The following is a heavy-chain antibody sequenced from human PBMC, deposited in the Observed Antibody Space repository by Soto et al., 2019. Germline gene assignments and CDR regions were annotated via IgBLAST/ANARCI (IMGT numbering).Heavy chain of an antibody. Sequence: GGSLRLSCAASGFTVSSNYMSWVHQAPGKGLEWVSVIYSGGSTYYADSVKGRFTISRDNSKNTLYLQMNSLRAEDTAVYYCASTTTVWYFDYWGQGTLVTVSS. CDR1: GFTVSSNY. D-gene: IGHD4-17*01. CDR2: IYSGGST. CDR3: ASTTTVWYFDY. V-gene: IGHV3-66*01. J-gene: IGHJ4*02.